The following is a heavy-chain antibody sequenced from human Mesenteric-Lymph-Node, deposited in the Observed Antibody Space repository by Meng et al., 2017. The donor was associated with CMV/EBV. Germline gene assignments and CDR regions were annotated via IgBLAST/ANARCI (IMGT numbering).Heavy chain of an antibody. Sequence: SETLSLTCTVSGGSVSSGSYYWSWIRQSPGKGLEWIGDINEIGNTNYNPSLKSRVKVDTSKKQLSLKVTSVTAADTAVYYCARGKYYGDYDYWDQGTLVTVSS. V-gene: IGHV4-61*01. D-gene: IGHD4-17*01. J-gene: IGHJ4*02. CDR3: ARGKYYGDYDY. CDR2: INEIGNT. CDR1: GGSVSSGSYY.